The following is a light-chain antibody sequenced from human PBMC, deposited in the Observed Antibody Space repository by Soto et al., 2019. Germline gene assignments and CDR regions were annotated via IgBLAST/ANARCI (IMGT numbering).Light chain of an antibody. V-gene: IGLV2-8*01. CDR3: SSYAGSNNPVV. J-gene: IGLJ2*01. CDR2: EVS. CDR1: SSDVGGYNY. Sequence: QSALTQPPSASGSPGQSVTISCTGTSSDVGGYNYVSWYQQHPGKAPRLMIYEVSKRPSGVRDRFSGSKSGNTASLTVSGLQAEDEADSYCSSYAGSNNPVVFAGGTKLTVL.